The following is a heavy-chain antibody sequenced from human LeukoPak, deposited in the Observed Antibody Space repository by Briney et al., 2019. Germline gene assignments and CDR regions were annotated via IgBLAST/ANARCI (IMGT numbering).Heavy chain of an antibody. J-gene: IGHJ4*02. V-gene: IGHV3-33*01. D-gene: IGHD5-24*01. CDR3: ARYRDGYDYDY. CDR1: GFIFSGYG. Sequence: GGSLRLSCAASGFIFSGYGMHWVRQAPGKGLEWVAVAGHDGSEKYYVDSVKGRFSVSRDNSKNTLYLQMNSLRAEDTAVYYCARYRDGYDYDYWGQGILVTVSS. CDR2: AGHDGSEK.